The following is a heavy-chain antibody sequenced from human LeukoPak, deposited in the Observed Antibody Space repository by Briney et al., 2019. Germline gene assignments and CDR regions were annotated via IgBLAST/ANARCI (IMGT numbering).Heavy chain of an antibody. CDR1: GFTFSTYW. D-gene: IGHD4-17*01. CDR3: ARDTAMSADL. CDR2: IGGDGSAT. Sequence: GGSLRLSCAASGFTFSTYWIHWVRQAPGKGLVWVSIIGGDGSATRYADSVKGRFTISRDNAKNTLYLQMNSLRAEDTAVYYCARDTAMSADLWGQGSLVTVSS. J-gene: IGHJ5*02. V-gene: IGHV3-74*01.